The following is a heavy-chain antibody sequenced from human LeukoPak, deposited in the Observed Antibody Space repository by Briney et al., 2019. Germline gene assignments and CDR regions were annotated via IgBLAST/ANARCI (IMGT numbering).Heavy chain of an antibody. Sequence: GGSLRLSCAASGFTFSSYGMHWVRQAPGKGLEWVAFIRFDGSDKYYTDSVKGRFTISRDNSKNTLYLQMNSLRAEDTAVYYCAKGTQLDYAFHMWGQGTMVTVSS. CDR3: AKGTQLDYAFHM. CDR2: IRFDGSDK. J-gene: IGHJ3*02. V-gene: IGHV3-30*02. D-gene: IGHD3-10*01. CDR1: GFTFSSYG.